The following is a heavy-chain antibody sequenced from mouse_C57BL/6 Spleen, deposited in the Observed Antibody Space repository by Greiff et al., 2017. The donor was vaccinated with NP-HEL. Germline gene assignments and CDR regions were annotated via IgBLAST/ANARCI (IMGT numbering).Heavy chain of an antibody. J-gene: IGHJ2*01. D-gene: IGHD1-2*01. Sequence: VQPTDSGPGLVKPSQSLSLTCTVTGYSITSGYGWYWIRQFPGNKLEWLVHISYSGSTNYNPSLKSRISITRDTSKNQFFLQLNSVTTEDTATYYWARTARIKYWGQGTTLTVSS. CDR3: ARTARIKY. V-gene: IGHV3-1*02. CDR2: ISYSGST. CDR1: GYSITSGYG.